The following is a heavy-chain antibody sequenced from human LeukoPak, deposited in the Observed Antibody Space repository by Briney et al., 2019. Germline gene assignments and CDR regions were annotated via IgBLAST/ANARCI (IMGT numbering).Heavy chain of an antibody. CDR2: IYYSGST. D-gene: IGHD1-26*01. CDR1: GGSISSYY. CDR3: ARAAYSGSYHSDY. Sequence: SETLSLTCTVSGGSISSYYWSWIRQPPGKGLEWIGYIYYSGSTNYNPSLKSRVTVSVDTSKNQFSLKLSSVTAADTAVYYCARAAYSGSYHSDYWGQGTLVTVSS. J-gene: IGHJ4*02. V-gene: IGHV4-59*01.